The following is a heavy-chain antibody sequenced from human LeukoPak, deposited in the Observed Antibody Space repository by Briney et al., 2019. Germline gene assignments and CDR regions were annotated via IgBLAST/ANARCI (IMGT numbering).Heavy chain of an antibody. Sequence: GGSLRLSCAASGFTFDDYAMHWVRQAPGKGLEWVSGISWNSGSIGYADSVKGRFTISRDNSKNSLYLQMNSLRTEDTALYYCAKATRPGIAAAGTYMDVWGKGTTVTVSS. J-gene: IGHJ6*03. D-gene: IGHD6-13*01. CDR1: GFTFDDYA. V-gene: IGHV3-9*01. CDR2: ISWNSGSI. CDR3: AKATRPGIAAAGTYMDV.